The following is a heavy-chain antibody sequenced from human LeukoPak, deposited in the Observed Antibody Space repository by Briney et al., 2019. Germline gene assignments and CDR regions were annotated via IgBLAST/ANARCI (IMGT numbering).Heavy chain of an antibody. CDR1: GGSFSGYY. J-gene: IGHJ2*01. CDR3: ARGPMIVVVDWFFDL. Sequence: ASETLSLTCAVYGGSFSGYYWSWIRQPPGKGLEWIGEINHSGSTNYNPSLKSRVTISVDTSKNQFSLKLSSVTAADTAVYYCARGPMIVVVDWFFDLWGRGTLVTVSS. V-gene: IGHV4-34*01. CDR2: INHSGST. D-gene: IGHD3-22*01.